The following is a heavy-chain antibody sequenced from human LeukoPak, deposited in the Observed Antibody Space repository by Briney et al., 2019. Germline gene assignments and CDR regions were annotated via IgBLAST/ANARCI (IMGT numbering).Heavy chain of an antibody. J-gene: IGHJ5*02. CDR2: IYYSGST. CDR3: ARDSGSYYNWFDP. Sequence: SETLSLTCTVSGGSVSSGSYYWSWIRQPPGKGLEWIGYIYYSGSTNYNPSLESRVTISVDTSKNQFSLKLSSVTAADTAVYYCARDSGSYYNWFDPWGQGTLVTVSS. D-gene: IGHD1-26*01. V-gene: IGHV4-61*01. CDR1: GGSVSSGSYY.